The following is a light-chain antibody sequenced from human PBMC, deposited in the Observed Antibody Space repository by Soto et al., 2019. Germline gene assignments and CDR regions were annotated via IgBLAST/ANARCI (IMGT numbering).Light chain of an antibody. CDR1: SSDVGGYNY. CDR2: DVS. Sequence: QSVLTQPRSVSGSPGQSVTISCTGTSSDVGGYNYVSWYQQHPGKAPKLIIYDVSKRPSGVPDRFSGSKSGNTASLTISGLQAEDEADYYCSSYAGSYTLVVFGGGTKLTVL. CDR3: SSYAGSYTLVV. V-gene: IGLV2-11*01. J-gene: IGLJ2*01.